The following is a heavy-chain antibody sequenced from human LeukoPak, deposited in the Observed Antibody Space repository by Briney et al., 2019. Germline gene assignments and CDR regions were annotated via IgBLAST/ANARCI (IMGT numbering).Heavy chain of an antibody. D-gene: IGHD6-13*01. CDR1: GFTFDDYA. CDR3: AKDREPFIAAAGGFDP. V-gene: IGHV3-9*01. Sequence: SGRSLRLSCAASGFTFDDYAMHWVRHAPGKGLEWVSGISWNSGSIGYADSVKGRFTISRDNAKNSLYLQMNSLRAEDTALYYCAKDREPFIAAAGGFDPWGQGTLVTVSS. J-gene: IGHJ5*02. CDR2: ISWNSGSI.